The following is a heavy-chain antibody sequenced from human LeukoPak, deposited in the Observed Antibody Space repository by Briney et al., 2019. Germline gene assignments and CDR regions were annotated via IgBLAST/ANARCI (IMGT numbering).Heavy chain of an antibody. CDR3: ARSSAYTSSWTSSYFDF. D-gene: IGHD6-13*01. Sequence: GGSLRLSCAASGFTFSSYAMHWVRQAPGRGPEWVTVIWHDGSHKYYVDSVKGGFTISRDNYKNTVYLQMKSLRAEDTAVYYCARSSAYTSSWTSSYFDFWGQGALVTVSS. V-gene: IGHV3-33*08. CDR2: IWHDGSHK. CDR1: GFTFSSYA. J-gene: IGHJ4*02.